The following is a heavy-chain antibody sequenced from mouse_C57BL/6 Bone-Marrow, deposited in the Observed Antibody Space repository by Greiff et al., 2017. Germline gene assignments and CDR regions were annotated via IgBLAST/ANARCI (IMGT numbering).Heavy chain of an antibody. Sequence: VQLKQSGPELVKPGASVKIPCKASGYTFTDYNMDWVKQSHGKSLEWIGDINPNNGGTIYNQKFKGKATLTVDKSSSTAYMELRSLTSEDTAVYYCAREAYSSGYWFAYWGQGTLVTVSA. V-gene: IGHV1-18*01. CDR3: AREAYSSGYWFAY. CDR1: GYTFTDYN. D-gene: IGHD3-2*02. CDR2: INPNNGGT. J-gene: IGHJ3*01.